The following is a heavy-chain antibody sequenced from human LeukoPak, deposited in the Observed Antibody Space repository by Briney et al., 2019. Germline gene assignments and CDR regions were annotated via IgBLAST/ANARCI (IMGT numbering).Heavy chain of an antibody. J-gene: IGHJ4*02. V-gene: IGHV3-48*03. CDR3: AKVEYSSGFYYFDY. CDR1: GFTFSSYE. D-gene: IGHD6-19*01. Sequence: GGSLRLSCAASGFTFSSYEMNWVRQAPGKGLEWVSYISSSGSTIYYADSVKGRFTISRDNAKNSLYLQMNSLRAEDTALYYCAKVEYSSGFYYFDYWGQGTLVTVSS. CDR2: ISSSGSTI.